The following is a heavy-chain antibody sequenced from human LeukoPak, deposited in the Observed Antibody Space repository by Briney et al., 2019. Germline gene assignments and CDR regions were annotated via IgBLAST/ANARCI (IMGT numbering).Heavy chain of an antibody. D-gene: IGHD5-24*01. Sequence: ASVKVSCKASGGTFSSYAISWVRQAPGQGLEWMGGIIPIFGTANYAQKFQGRVTITADESTSTAYMELSSLRSEDTAVYYCASSGRDGYPYFAYWAREPWSPSPQ. J-gene: IGHJ4*02. V-gene: IGHV1-69*01. CDR2: IIPIFGTA. CDR1: GGTFSSYA. CDR3: ASSGRDGYPYFAY.